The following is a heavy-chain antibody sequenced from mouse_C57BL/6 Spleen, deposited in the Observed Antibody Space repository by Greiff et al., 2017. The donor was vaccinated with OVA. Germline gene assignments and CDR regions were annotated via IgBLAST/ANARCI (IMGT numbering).Heavy chain of an antibody. D-gene: IGHD2-4*01. CDR3: TEKDYDWFAY. J-gene: IGHJ3*01. CDR1: GYTFTDYE. V-gene: IGHV1-15*01. Sequence: QVQLQQSGAELVRPGASVTLSCKASGYTFTDYEMHWVKQTPVHGLEWIGAIDPETGGTASNQKFPGKAILTADKSSSTAYMELRSLTSEDSAVYYCTEKDYDWFAYWGQGTLVTVSA. CDR2: IDPETGGT.